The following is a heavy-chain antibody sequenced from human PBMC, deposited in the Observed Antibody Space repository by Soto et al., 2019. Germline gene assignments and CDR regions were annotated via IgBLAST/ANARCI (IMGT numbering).Heavy chain of an antibody. J-gene: IGHJ4*02. D-gene: IGHD1-1*01. CDR2: VKSDGSST. Sequence: EVQLVESGGGLVQPGGSLRLSCAASGFTFSNYWMHWVRQGPGKGLVWVASVKSDGSSTSYADSVKGRFTISRDNAKNTLYLQMNSLRVEDTAVYYCARDNWNSYWGQGTLDTVSS. CDR1: GFTFSNYW. CDR3: ARDNWNSY. V-gene: IGHV3-74*01.